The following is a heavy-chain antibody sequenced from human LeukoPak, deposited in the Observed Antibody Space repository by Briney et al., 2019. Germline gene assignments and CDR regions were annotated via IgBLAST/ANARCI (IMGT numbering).Heavy chain of an antibody. CDR3: ARDYSGSYSNYYGMDV. CDR2: IYYSGST. Sequence: SQTLSLTYTVSGGSISSGDYYWSWIHQPPGKGLEWIGYIYYSGSTYYNPSLKSRVTISVDTSKNQFSLKLSSVTAADTAVYYCARDYSGSYSNYYGMDVWGQGTTVTVSS. D-gene: IGHD1-26*01. CDR1: GGSISSGDYY. J-gene: IGHJ6*02. V-gene: IGHV4-30-4*01.